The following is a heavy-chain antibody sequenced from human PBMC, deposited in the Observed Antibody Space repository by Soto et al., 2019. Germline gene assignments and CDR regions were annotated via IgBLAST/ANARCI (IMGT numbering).Heavy chain of an antibody. CDR1: GGSVDNYH. J-gene: IGHJ6*02. D-gene: IGHD3-9*01. V-gene: IGHV4-59*02. CDR3: ARLSHIFPVETYFYHSMDI. Sequence: PSEPLSLTCTVSGGSVDNYHWSWIRRPPGKGLEWVGYIHSSGYTNYNPSLRSRLTLSVDTSKNQFSLKVSPVTAADTAVYYCARLSHIFPVETYFYHSMDIWGPGITVIVS. CDR2: IHSSGYT.